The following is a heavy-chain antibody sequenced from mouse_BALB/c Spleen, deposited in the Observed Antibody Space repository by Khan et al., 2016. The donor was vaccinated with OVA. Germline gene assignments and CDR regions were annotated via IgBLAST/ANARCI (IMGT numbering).Heavy chain of an antibody. CDR1: GFTFTDYY. CDR3: ARGDYGYGFAY. Sequence: EVALVVSGGGLVQPGGSLRLSCATSGFTFTDYYMNWVRQPPGKTLEWLGFIRKKASGYTTEYSPSVKGRFTLSRDNSQSILYLQMNTLRAEDSATYYCARGDYGYGFAYWGQGTLVTVSA. J-gene: IGHJ3*01. CDR2: IRKKASGYTT. D-gene: IGHD2-2*01. V-gene: IGHV7-3*02.